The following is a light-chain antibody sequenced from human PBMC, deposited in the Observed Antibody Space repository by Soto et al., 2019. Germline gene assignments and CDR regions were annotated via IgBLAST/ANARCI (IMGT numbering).Light chain of an antibody. CDR1: QSVSSSY. Sequence: EVVMTQSPATLSVSPGERATLSCGAIQSVSSSYLAWYQQKPGQAPRLLIYGASSRATGIPDRFSGSGSGTDFTLTISRLEPEDFAVYYCQQYGSSPPVTFGQGTRLEIK. CDR3: QQYGSSPPVT. J-gene: IGKJ5*01. V-gene: IGKV3-20*01. CDR2: GAS.